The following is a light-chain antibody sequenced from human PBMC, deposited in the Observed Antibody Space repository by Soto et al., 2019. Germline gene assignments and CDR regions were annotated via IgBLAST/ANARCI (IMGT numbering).Light chain of an antibody. CDR3: QQFNNWPRT. J-gene: IGKJ1*01. V-gene: IGKV3-15*01. CDR2: DVS. Sequence: EIVLTQSPGTLSLSPGERATLSCRAGQGVTTNFAWYQQKSGQSPRLLIYDVSTRATGIPARFSGSGSGTEFTLTISSLQSEDFAVYYCQQFNNWPRTFGQGTKV. CDR1: QGVTTN.